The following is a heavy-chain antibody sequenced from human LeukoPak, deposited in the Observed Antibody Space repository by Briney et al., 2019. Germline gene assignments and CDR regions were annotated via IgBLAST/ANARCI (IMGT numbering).Heavy chain of an antibody. D-gene: IGHD2-2*01. Sequence: GASVKVSCKASGGTFSSYAISWVRQAPGQGLEWMGGIIPIFGTANYAQKLQGRVTMTTDTSTSTAYMQLRSLRSDDTAVYYCARPGSTIQNYQGDWYFDLWGRGTLVTVSS. CDR3: ARPGSTIQNYQGDWYFDL. CDR1: GGTFSSYA. V-gene: IGHV1-69*05. J-gene: IGHJ2*01. CDR2: IIPIFGTA.